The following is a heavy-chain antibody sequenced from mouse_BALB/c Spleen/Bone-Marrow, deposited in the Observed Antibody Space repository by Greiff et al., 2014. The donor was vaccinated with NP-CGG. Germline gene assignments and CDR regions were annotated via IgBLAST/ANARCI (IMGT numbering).Heavy chain of an antibody. CDR2: VHPNSGNT. CDR1: GYTFTSSW. Sequence: VQRVESGSVLVRTGASVKLSCKASGYTFTSSWMHWAKQRPGQGLEWIGDVHPNSGNTNYNEKFRGKATLTVDTSSNTAYVDHSRLTSEDSAVYYCARSYRFWYFDVWGAGTTVTVSS. D-gene: IGHD2-14*01. CDR3: ARSYRFWYFDV. V-gene: IGHV1S130*01. J-gene: IGHJ1*01.